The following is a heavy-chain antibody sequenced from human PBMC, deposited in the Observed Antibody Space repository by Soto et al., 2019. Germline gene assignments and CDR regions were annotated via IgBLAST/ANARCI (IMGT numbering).Heavy chain of an antibody. J-gene: IGHJ4*02. D-gene: IGHD4-17*01. CDR2: INHSGST. Sequence: QSQTLSLTCAVYGGSFSGYYWSWIRQPPGKGLEWIGEINHSGSTNYNPSLKSRVTISVDTSKNQFSLKLSSVTAADTAVYYCARGPPPQYGDFDYWGQGTLVTVSS. CDR3: ARGPPPQYGDFDY. V-gene: IGHV4-34*01. CDR1: GGSFSGYY.